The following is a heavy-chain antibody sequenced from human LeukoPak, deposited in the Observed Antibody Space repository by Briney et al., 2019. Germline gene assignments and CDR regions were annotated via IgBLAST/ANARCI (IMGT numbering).Heavy chain of an antibody. CDR2: INHSGST. CDR1: GVSFSGYY. D-gene: IGHD2-2*01. Sequence: SETLSLTCAVYGVSFSGYYWGWIRQPPGKGLEWIGEINHSGSTNYNPSLKSRVTISVDTSKNEFSLKLSSVTAADTAVYYCARVSAWSSTSHSTYGMDVWGQGTTVTVSS. V-gene: IGHV4-34*01. J-gene: IGHJ6*02. CDR3: ARVSAWSSTSHSTYGMDV.